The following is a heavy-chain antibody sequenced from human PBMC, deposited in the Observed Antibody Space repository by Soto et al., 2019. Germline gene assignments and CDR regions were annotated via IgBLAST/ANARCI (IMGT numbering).Heavy chain of an antibody. CDR3: GRGRDVLIVPAARPYYFDY. Sequence: AXVKVSCKASGGTFSSYAISWVRQAPGQGLEWMGGIIPIFGTANYAQKFQGRVTITADESTSTAYMELSSLRSEDTAVYYCGRGRDVLIVPAARPYYFDYWGQGTLVTVSS. CDR2: IIPIFGTA. D-gene: IGHD2-2*01. J-gene: IGHJ4*02. V-gene: IGHV1-69*13. CDR1: GGTFSSYA.